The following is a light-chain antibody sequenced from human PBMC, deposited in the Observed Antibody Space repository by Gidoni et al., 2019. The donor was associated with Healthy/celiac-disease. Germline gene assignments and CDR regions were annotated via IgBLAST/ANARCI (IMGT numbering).Light chain of an antibody. Sequence: IQMTQSPSSLSASVGDRVTITCRASQSISSYLNWYQQKPGKAPKILIDAASSLQSGAPSRFSGSGSGTDFTLTISSLQPEDFATYYCQQSYRTPLTFGGXAKVEIK. V-gene: IGKV1-39*01. CDR3: QQSYRTPLT. CDR2: AAS. J-gene: IGKJ4*01. CDR1: QSISSY.